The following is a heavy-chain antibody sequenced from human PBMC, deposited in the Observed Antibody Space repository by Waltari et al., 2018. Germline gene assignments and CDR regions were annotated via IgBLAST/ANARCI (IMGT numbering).Heavy chain of an antibody. CDR2: ISYDAMTE. CDR1: GFPFRCYA. D-gene: IGHD2-15*01. J-gene: IGHJ4*02. V-gene: IGHV3-30*18. Sequence: QFQLVESGGGVVQPVRPRTPSSAASGFPFRCYALHWVRPAPGKGLEWLGLISYDAMTEYYADAVKGRFTVSRDNSKNLAFLQLNSLRPEDTAMYFCANAPSGGRFSVPGIDYWGQGTLVTVSS. CDR3: ANAPSGGRFSVPGIDY.